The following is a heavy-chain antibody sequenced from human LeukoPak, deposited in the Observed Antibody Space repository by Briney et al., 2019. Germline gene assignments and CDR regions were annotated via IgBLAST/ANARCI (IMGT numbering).Heavy chain of an antibody. V-gene: IGHV4-59*08. D-gene: IGHD3-3*01. CDR3: ARPETPPSVGVRSAP. Sequence: SETLSLTCTVSGGSISRYFWSWIRQPPGKGLEWIGYIYYSGSTNYNPSLKSRLAISVDTSRNQFSLNLRSVTAADTAVYYCARPETPPSVGVRSAPWRQGTLVTVSS. J-gene: IGHJ5*02. CDR1: GGSISRYF. CDR2: IYYSGST.